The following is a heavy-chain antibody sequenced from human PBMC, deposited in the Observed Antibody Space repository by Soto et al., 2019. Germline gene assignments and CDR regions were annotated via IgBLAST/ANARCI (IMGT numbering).Heavy chain of an antibody. CDR2: IIPIFGTA. V-gene: IGHV1-69*01. CDR1: GGTFSSYA. Sequence: QVQLVQSGAEVKKPGSSVKVSCKASGGTFSSYAISWVRQAPGQGLEWMGGIIPIFGTANYAQKFQGRVTITADESTSTAYMGLSSLRSEDTAVYYCASVIVATTPTYYYYGMDVWGQGTTVTVSS. J-gene: IGHJ6*02. D-gene: IGHD5-12*01. CDR3: ASVIVATTPTYYYYGMDV.